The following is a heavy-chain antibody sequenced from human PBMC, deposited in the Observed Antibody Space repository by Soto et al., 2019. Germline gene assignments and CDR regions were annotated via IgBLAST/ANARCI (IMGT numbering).Heavy chain of an antibody. CDR2: INYNGST. D-gene: IGHD3-10*01. Sequence: PSETLSLTCAVYGGSFSGYYWSWIRQPPGKGQEWIGEINYNGSTNYNPSLKSRVTISVDTSKNQFSLKLSSVTAADTAVYYCARDLERITMVRGVTHYGMDVWGQGTTVTVSS. CDR3: ARDLERITMVRGVTHYGMDV. V-gene: IGHV4-34*09. CDR1: GGSFSGYY. J-gene: IGHJ6*02.